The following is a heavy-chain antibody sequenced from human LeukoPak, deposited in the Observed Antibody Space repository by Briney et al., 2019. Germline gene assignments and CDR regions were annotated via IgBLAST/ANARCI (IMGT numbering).Heavy chain of an antibody. J-gene: IGHJ6*03. Sequence: GGSLRLSCAASGFTVSNNYMRWVRQAPGKGLEWVSLIYSGGSTYYADSVKGRFTISRDNAKNLLYLQMNSLRAEDTAVYYCAREGVGHYYYYYYIDVWGKGTTVTISS. V-gene: IGHV3-66*01. D-gene: IGHD2-8*01. CDR2: IYSGGST. CDR1: GFTVSNNY. CDR3: AREGVGHYYYYYYIDV.